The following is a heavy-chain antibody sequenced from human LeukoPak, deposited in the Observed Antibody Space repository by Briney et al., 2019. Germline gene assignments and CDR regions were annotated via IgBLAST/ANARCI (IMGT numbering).Heavy chain of an antibody. CDR2: ITANSGST. Sequence: GGSLRLSCAVSGFTFSTYAMTWVRQAPGKGLEWVSTITANSGSTFYADSVRGRFTISRDNSKSTLYLQMNSLRAEDTAVYYCARDSSSTSPGYWGQGTLVTVSS. D-gene: IGHD2-2*01. V-gene: IGHV3-23*01. CDR3: ARDSSSTSPGY. CDR1: GFTFSTYA. J-gene: IGHJ4*02.